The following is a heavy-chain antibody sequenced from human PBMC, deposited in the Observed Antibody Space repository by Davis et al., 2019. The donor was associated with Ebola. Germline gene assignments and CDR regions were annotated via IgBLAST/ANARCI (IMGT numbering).Heavy chain of an antibody. J-gene: IGHJ5*02. CDR1: GYTFTSYY. CDR3: ARGIAARLSSGWFDP. V-gene: IGHV1-2*04. CDR2: INPNSGGT. Sequence: AASVQVSCKASGYTFTSYYMHWGRHAPGQGLEWMGWINPNSGGTNYAQKFQGWVTMTRDTSISTAYMELSRLRSDDTAVYYGARGIAARLSSGWFDPWGQGTLVTVSS. D-gene: IGHD6-6*01.